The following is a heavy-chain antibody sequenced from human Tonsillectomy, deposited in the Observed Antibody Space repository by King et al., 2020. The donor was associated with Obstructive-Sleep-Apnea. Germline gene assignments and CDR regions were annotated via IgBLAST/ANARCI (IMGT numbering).Heavy chain of an antibody. J-gene: IGHJ4*02. CDR1: GFTFSSYS. CDR2: ISSSSSYI. Sequence: QLVQSGGGLVKPGGSLRLSCAASGFTFSSYSMNWVRQAPGKGLEWVSSISSSSSYIYYADSVKGRFTISRDNAKNSLYLQMNSLRAEDTAVYYWASSYSSDYYDSSGYSAYWGQGTLVTVSS. V-gene: IGHV3-21*01. D-gene: IGHD3-22*01. CDR3: ASSYSSDYYDSSGYSAY.